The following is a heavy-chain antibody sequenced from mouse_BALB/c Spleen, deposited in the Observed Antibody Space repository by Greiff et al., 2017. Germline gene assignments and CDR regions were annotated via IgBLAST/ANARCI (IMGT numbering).Heavy chain of an antibody. CDR1: GYTFTSYW. D-gene: IGHD1-1*01. CDR2: INPSTGYT. V-gene: IGHV1-7*01. J-gene: IGHJ4*01. CDR3: ARSYYYGSSPYAMDY. Sequence: VQLQHSGAELAKPGASVKMSCKASGYTFTSYWMHWVKQRPGQGLEWIGYINPSTGYTEYNQKFKDKATLTADKSSSTAYMQLSSLTSEDSAVYYCARSYYYGSSPYAMDYWGQGTSVTVSS.